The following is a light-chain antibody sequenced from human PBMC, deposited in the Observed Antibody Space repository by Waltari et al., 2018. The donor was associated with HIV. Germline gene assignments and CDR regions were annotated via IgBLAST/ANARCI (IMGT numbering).Light chain of an antibody. CDR2: WSS. V-gene: IGKV4-1*01. CDR3: QQYYSTPSIT. Sequence: DIVMTQSPDSMAVSLGERATINCKSSQCVLYSSNNKNYSARYQQKPGHPPKRLIYWSSDRESWVPDRFSGSGSGPDFPPTISSLQAEDEAVYYCQQYYSTPSITFGQATRLEIK. J-gene: IGKJ5*01. CDR1: QCVLYSSNNKNY.